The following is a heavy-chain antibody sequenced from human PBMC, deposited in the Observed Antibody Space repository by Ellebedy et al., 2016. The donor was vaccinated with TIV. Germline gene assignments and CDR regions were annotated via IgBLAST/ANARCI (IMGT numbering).Heavy chain of an antibody. Sequence: GESLKISCKGSGYSFTTYWIGWVRQMPGKGLEWMGIIYPGDSDTRYSPSFQGQVTISADKSISTAYLQWSSLKASDTAMYYCGRLVYDSSGYYGGAGDYWGQGTLVTVSS. CDR2: IYPGDSDT. CDR3: GRLVYDSSGYYGGAGDY. J-gene: IGHJ4*02. V-gene: IGHV5-51*01. CDR1: GYSFTTYW. D-gene: IGHD3-22*01.